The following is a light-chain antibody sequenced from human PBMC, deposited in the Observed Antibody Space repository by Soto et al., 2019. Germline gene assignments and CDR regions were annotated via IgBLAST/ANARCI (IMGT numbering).Light chain of an antibody. CDR1: QSVDRY. V-gene: IGKV1-5*03. CDR3: QHYNSYSEA. Sequence: DSQMTQSPSTLSASVGDRVSITCRASQSVDRYLAWYQQKPGKAPKLLIYKASTLKSGVPSRFSGSGSGTEFTLTISSLQPDDFATYYCQHYNSYSEAFGQGTKVDIK. CDR2: KAS. J-gene: IGKJ1*01.